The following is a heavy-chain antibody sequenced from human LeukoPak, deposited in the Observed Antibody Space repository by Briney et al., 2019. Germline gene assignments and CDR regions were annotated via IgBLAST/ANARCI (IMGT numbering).Heavy chain of an antibody. CDR1: GGSISSYY. D-gene: IGHD3-10*01. V-gene: IGHV4-59*01. CDR3: AREGSGSYYY. J-gene: IGHJ4*02. Sequence: SETLSLTCTVTGGSISSYYWSWIRQPPGKGLEWIGYIYYSGSTYYNPSLRSRVTISVDTSKNQFSLNLNSVTAADTAVYYCAREGSGSYYYWGQGTLVTVSS. CDR2: IYYSGST.